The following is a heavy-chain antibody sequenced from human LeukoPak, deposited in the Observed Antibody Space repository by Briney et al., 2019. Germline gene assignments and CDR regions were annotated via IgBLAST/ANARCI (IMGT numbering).Heavy chain of an antibody. Sequence: PGGSLTLSCAASGVTVSSNYMSWVSQPPGKGLEWVSVIYSGGSTYYADSVKGRFTISRDNSKNTLYLQMNSLRAEDTAVYYCARQTDAFDIWGQGTMVTVSS. J-gene: IGHJ3*02. V-gene: IGHV3-66*04. CDR3: ARQTDAFDI. CDR1: GVTVSSNY. CDR2: IYSGGST.